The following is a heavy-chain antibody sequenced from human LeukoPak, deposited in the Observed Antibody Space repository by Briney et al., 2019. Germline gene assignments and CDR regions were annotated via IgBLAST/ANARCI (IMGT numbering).Heavy chain of an antibody. CDR1: GYIFTGYY. Sequence: ASVKVSCKASGYIFTGYYMHWVRQAPGQGLEWMGWINPNSGGTNYAQKFQGRVTMTRDTSISTAYMELSRLRSDDTAVYYCARDPGSGYGDYLFWGQGTLVTVSS. D-gene: IGHD4-17*01. J-gene: IGHJ4*02. CDR3: ARDPGSGYGDYLF. V-gene: IGHV1-2*02. CDR2: INPNSGGT.